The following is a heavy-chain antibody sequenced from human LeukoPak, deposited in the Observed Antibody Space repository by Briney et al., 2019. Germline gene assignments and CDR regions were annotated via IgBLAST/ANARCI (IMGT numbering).Heavy chain of an antibody. CDR1: GYCISSGYY. V-gene: IGHV4-38-2*02. Sequence: SETLSLTCTVSGYCISSGYYWGWIRQPPGKGLEWIGSIYHSGSTYYNPSLKSRVTISVDTSKNQFSLKLSSVTAADTAVYFCARAYSSSWYFNWFDPWGQGTLVTVSS. D-gene: IGHD6-13*01. CDR3: ARAYSSSWYFNWFDP. J-gene: IGHJ5*02. CDR2: IYHSGST.